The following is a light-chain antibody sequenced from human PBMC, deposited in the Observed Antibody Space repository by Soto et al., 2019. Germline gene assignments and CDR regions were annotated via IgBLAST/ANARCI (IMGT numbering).Light chain of an antibody. V-gene: IGLV2-11*01. CDR2: DVS. CDR3: CSYAGSVV. J-gene: IGLJ2*01. Sequence: QSALTQPRSVSGSPGQSVTISCTGTSSDVGGYNYVSWYQQHPGKAPKLMIYDVSKRPSGVPDRFSGSKSGNMASLTISGLQAEDEADYYCCSYAGSVVFGGGTKLTVL. CDR1: SSDVGGYNY.